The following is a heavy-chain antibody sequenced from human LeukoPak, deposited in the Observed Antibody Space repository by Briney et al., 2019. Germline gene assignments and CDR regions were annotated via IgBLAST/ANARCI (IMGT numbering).Heavy chain of an antibody. CDR2: INTNTGNP. CDR1: GYTFTSYA. CDR3: ARDSMRSGLLWFGEFALDY. D-gene: IGHD3-10*01. V-gene: IGHV7-4-1*02. J-gene: IGHJ4*02. Sequence: ASVKVSCKASGYTFTSYAMNWVRQAPGQGLEWMGWINTNTGNPTYAQGFTGRFVFSLDTSVSTAYLQISSLKAEDTAVYYCARDSMRSGLLWFGEFALDYWGQGTLVTVSS.